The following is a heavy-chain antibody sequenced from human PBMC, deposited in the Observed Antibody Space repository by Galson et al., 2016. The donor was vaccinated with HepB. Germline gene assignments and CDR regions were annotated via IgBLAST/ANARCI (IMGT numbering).Heavy chain of an antibody. D-gene: IGHD5-24*01. CDR1: GFTFSNYW. CDR2: ITIDGSTT. CDR3: ARDGGGGYNLDY. J-gene: IGHJ4*02. Sequence: SLRLSCAASGFTFSNYWMHWVRQAPGKGLVWVSHITIDGSTTTYADSVKGRFTISRDNAKNTLYLQMNSLRAEDTAVYYCARDGGGGYNLDYRGQGTLVTVSS. V-gene: IGHV3-74*01.